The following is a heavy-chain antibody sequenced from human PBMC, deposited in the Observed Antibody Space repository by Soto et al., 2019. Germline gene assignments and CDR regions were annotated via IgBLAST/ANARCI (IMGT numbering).Heavy chain of an antibody. D-gene: IGHD6-25*01. CDR1: GGSVSSSSYY. Sequence: QLQLQESGPGLVKPSETLSLTCTIYGGSVSSSSYYWGWIRQPPGKGLEWIGTIYYTGNTYSNPSLESRVTISVDTSKNQCSLKLSSVTAADTAVYYCSRHSAYYYMDVWGKGTKVTVSS. J-gene: IGHJ6*03. CDR2: IYYTGNT. V-gene: IGHV4-39*01. CDR3: SRHSAYYYMDV.